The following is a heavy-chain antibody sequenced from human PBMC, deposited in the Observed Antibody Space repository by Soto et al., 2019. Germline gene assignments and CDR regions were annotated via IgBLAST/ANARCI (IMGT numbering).Heavy chain of an antibody. CDR1: GGSISSSSYY. CDR3: ARHEVLDPIGY. J-gene: IGHJ4*02. Sequence: SETLSLTCTVSGGSISSSSYYWGWIRQPPGKGLEWIGSIYYSGSTYYNPSLKSRVTISVDTSKNQFSLKLSSVTAADTAVYYCARHEVLDPIGYWGQGTLVTVSS. V-gene: IGHV4-39*01. D-gene: IGHD3-3*02. CDR2: IYYSGST.